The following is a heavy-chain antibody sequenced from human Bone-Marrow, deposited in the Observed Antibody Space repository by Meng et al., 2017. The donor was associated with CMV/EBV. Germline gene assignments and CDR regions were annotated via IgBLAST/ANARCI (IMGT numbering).Heavy chain of an antibody. CDR3: ARDSNHNYYYYYGMDV. CDR2: ISSSSSYI. V-gene: IGHV3-21*01. D-gene: IGHD4-11*01. CDR1: GFTFSNYW. Sequence: GESLKISCAASGFTFSNYWMTWVRQAPGKGLEWVSSISSSSSYIYYADSVKGRFTISRDNAKNSLYLQMNSLRAEDTAVYYCARDSNHNYYYYYGMDVWGQGTTVTVSS. J-gene: IGHJ6*02.